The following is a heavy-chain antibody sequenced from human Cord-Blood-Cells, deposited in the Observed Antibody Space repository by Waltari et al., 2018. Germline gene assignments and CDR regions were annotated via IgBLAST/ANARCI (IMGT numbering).Heavy chain of an antibody. D-gene: IGHD3-9*01. V-gene: IGHV1-18*01. J-gene: IGHJ3*02. CDR2: ISAYNGNT. CDR1: GYTLTSYG. Sequence: QVQLVQSGAEVKKPGASVKVSCKASGYTLTSYGISWVRQAPGKGREWMGWISAYNGNTNYAQKLQGRVTMTTDTSTSTAYMELRSLRSDDTAVYYCARIGYYDILTGYYNAFDIWGQGTMVTVSS. CDR3: ARIGYYDILTGYYNAFDI.